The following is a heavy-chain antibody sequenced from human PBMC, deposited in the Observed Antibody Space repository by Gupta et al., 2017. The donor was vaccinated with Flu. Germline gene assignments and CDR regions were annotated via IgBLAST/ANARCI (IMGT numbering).Heavy chain of an antibody. V-gene: IGHV1-2*06. CDR1: GYY. CDR2: INPNSGGT. CDR3: ARDRRSTSWNAFDI. J-gene: IGHJ3*02. Sequence: GYYMHWVRQAPGQGLEWMGRINPNSGGTNYAQKFQGRVTMTRDTSISTAYMELSRLRSDDTAVYYCARDRRSTSWNAFDIWGQGTMVTVSS. D-gene: IGHD2-2*01.